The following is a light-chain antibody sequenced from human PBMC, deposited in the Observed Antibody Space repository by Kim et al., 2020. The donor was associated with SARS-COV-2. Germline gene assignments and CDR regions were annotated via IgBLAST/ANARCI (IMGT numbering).Light chain of an antibody. CDR3: QQYNSYWT. CDR2: KAS. CDR1: QSISSW. V-gene: IGKV1-5*03. J-gene: IGKJ1*01. Sequence: SASVGDRVTITCRASQSISSWLAWYQQKRGKAPKLLIYKASSLESGVPSRFSGSGSGTEFTLTISSLQPDDFATYYCQQYNSYWTFGQGTKVEIK.